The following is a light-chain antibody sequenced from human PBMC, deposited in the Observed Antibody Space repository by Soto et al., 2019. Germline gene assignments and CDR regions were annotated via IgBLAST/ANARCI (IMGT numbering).Light chain of an antibody. Sequence: DIQMTQSPSSLSASVGDRVTITCRASQAISNYLAWYQQEPGKVPKLLIYAASTLQSGVPSRFSGSGSGTNFTLTISSLQPEDVATYYCQKCNSAPRTFGQGTKVEIK. CDR1: QAISNY. J-gene: IGKJ1*01. CDR2: AAS. CDR3: QKCNSAPRT. V-gene: IGKV1-27*01.